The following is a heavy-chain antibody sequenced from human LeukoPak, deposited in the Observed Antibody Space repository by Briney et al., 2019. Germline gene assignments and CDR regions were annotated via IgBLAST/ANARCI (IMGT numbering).Heavy chain of an antibody. V-gene: IGHV4-4*02. CDR3: AREGGSWFGEDYFDY. D-gene: IGHD3-10*01. CDR2: IYPPGGN. CDR1: GASISSSHW. Sequence: SGTLSLTCTVSGASISSSHWWSWVRQTPGKGLEWIGDIYPPGGNNYTPSLKSRVTISLDRSKNQISLKLTSVTAADTAVYYCAREGGSWFGEDYFDYWGQGTLVTVSS. J-gene: IGHJ4*02.